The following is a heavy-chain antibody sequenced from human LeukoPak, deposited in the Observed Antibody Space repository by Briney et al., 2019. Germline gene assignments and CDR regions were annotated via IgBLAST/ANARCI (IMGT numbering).Heavy chain of an antibody. CDR3: ARVSAYSSSWYPFDY. D-gene: IGHD6-13*01. J-gene: IGHJ4*02. V-gene: IGHV1-18*01. CDR2: ISAYNGNT. CDR1: GYTFTSYG. Sequence: ASVKVSCKASGYTFTSYGISWVRQAPGQGLEWMGWISAYNGNTNYAQKLQGRVTMTTDTSTSTAYMELRSLRSDDTAVYYCARVSAYSSSWYPFDYWGQGTLVTVSS.